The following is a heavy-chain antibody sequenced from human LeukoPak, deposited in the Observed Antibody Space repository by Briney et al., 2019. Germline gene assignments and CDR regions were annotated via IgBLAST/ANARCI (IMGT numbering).Heavy chain of an antibody. CDR1: GFTFSNYN. CDR3: ARRITMDPQAAFDI. Sequence: GGSLRLSCAASGFTFSNYNMNWVRQAPGKGLEWVSHISTSSDTTYCADSVKGRFTISRDNAKNSLYLQMNSLRAEDTAVYYCARRITMDPQAAFDIWGQGTMVTVSS. J-gene: IGHJ3*02. V-gene: IGHV3-48*01. D-gene: IGHD3-10*01. CDR2: ISTSSDTT.